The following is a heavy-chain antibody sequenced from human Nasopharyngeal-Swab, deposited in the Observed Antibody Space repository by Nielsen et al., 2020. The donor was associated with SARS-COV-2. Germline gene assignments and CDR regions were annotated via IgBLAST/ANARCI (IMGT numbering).Heavy chain of an antibody. J-gene: IGHJ4*02. CDR3: ARDFGAYYDSTAKAY. CDR2: IGTAGDT. CDR1: GFTFSSYD. D-gene: IGHD3-22*01. Sequence: GGSLRLSCAASGFTFSSYDMHWVRQATGKGLEWVSAIGTAGDTYYADSVKGRFTISRDNSKNTLYLQMNSLRAEDTAVYYCARDFGAYYDSTAKAYWGQGTLVTVSS. V-gene: IGHV3-13*04.